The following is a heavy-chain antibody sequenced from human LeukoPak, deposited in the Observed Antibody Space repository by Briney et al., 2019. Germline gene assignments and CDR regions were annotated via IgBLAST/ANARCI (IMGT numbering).Heavy chain of an antibody. CDR1: GYTFTGYD. D-gene: IGHD5-18*01. V-gene: IGHV1-8*01. CDR3: ARGISGYSYGYGDS. CDR2: MNPNSGNT. Sequence: ASVKVSCKASGYTFTGYDVNWVRQAPGQGPEWMGWMNPNSGNTGYAQKFQGRVSMTRDTPINTAYMELSSLGSEDTAVYYCARGISGYSYGYGDSWGQGTLVTVSS. J-gene: IGHJ4*02.